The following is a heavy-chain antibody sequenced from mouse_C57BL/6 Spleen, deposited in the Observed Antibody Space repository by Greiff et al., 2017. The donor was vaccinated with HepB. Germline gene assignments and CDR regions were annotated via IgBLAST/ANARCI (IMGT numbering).Heavy chain of an antibody. CDR3: AREGGQLRLRRYFDY. Sequence: VQLQQSGPGLVKPSQSLSLTCSVTGYSITGGYYWNWIRQFPGNKLEWMGYISYDGSNNYNPSLKNRISITRDTSKNQFFLKLNSVTTEDTATYYCAREGGQLRLRRYFDYWGQGTTLTVSS. CDR1: GYSITGGYY. J-gene: IGHJ2*01. CDR2: ISYDGSN. D-gene: IGHD3-2*02. V-gene: IGHV3-6*01.